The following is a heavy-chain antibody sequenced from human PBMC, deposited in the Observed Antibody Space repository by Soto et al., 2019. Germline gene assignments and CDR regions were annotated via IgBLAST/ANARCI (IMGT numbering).Heavy chain of an antibody. D-gene: IGHD3-3*01. CDR2: IPYDGSNK. J-gene: IGHJ6*02. V-gene: IGHV3-30*18. Sequence: GGSLRLSCAASGFTFSNYGMHWVLQAPGKXLXWVAVIPYDGSNKYYAESAKGRLTIYRENSKNTLYLQMNTLRDEDTPVYYCAKDKNDFWSGYYYYYGMDVWGQGTTVTVSS. CDR1: GFTFSNYG. CDR3: AKDKNDFWSGYYYYYGMDV.